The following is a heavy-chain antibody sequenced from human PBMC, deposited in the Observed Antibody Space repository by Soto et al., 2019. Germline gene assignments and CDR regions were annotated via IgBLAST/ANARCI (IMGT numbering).Heavy chain of an antibody. V-gene: IGHV3-23*01. D-gene: IGHD5-18*01. CDR2: ISSGGDRT. Sequence: TGGSLRLSCAASGFTSSSYAMTWVRQAPGRGLEWVAAISSGGDRTSYADSVKGRFTISRDNPKNTVYLQMNSLRAEDTAVYYCARVNLQLWSKGPFDYWGQGTLVTVSS. CDR3: ARVNLQLWSKGPFDY. CDR1: GFTSSSYA. J-gene: IGHJ4*02.